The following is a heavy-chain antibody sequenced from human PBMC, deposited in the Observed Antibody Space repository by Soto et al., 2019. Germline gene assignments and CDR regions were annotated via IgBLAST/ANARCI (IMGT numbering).Heavy chain of an antibody. V-gene: IGHV3-23*01. CDR2: VDVGGGST. CDR3: KRDSGPAGGGACDI. J-gene: IGHJ3*02. Sequence: EVQLLESGGGLVQPGGSLRLSCAASGFTFSTHAMIWVRQAPGKGLNWVSTVDVGGGSTYYTDSVKGRFTVSRDNSKNTVNLQLNTLRAEDTAIYFCKRDSGPAGGGACDIWGQGTMVTVSS. D-gene: IGHD6-25*01. CDR1: GFTFSTHA.